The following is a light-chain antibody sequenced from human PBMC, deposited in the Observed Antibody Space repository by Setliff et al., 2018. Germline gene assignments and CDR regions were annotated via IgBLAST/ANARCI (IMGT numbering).Light chain of an antibody. Sequence: SVLAQPPSASGSPGQSVTLSCTGTSSDVGAYKYVSWYQQHAGEAPKLMIYEVTKRPSGVPDRFSGSKSGNTASLTVSGLQAEDEADYYCSAYAGNNNLIFGGGTQLTV. CDR3: SAYAGNNNLI. CDR1: SSDVGAYKY. V-gene: IGLV2-8*01. J-gene: IGLJ2*01. CDR2: EVT.